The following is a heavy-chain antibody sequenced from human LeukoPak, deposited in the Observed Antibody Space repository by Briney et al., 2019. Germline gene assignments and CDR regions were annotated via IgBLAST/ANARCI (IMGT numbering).Heavy chain of an antibody. CDR2: ISSSSSYI. J-gene: IGHJ6*03. Sequence: GGPLRLSCAASGFTFSSYSMNWVRQAPGKGVEWVSSISSSSSYIYYADSVKGRFTISRDNAKNSLYLQMNSLRAEDTAVYYCARGAPTNYYMDVWGKGTTVTISS. CDR3: ARGAPTNYYMDV. V-gene: IGHV3-21*04. CDR1: GFTFSSYS.